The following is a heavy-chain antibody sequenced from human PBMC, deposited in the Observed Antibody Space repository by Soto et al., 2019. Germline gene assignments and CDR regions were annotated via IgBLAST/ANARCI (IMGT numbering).Heavy chain of an antibody. CDR3: ARIYYGDYFIDY. CDR2: INHSGST. D-gene: IGHD4-17*01. J-gene: IGHJ4*02. V-gene: IGHV4-34*01. CDR1: GGSFSGYY. Sequence: TSETLSLTCAVYGGSFSGYYWSWIRQPPGKGLEWIGEINHSGSTNYNPSLKSRVTISVDTSKNQFSLKLSSVTAADTAVYYCARIYYGDYFIDYWGQGTLVTVSS.